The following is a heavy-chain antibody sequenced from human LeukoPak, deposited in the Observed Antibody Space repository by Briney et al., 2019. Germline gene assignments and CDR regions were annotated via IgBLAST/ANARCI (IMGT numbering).Heavy chain of an antibody. CDR3: ARNYYGSGSYSFDS. V-gene: IGHV4-39*01. CDR1: GGSISSSSYY. Sequence: SETLSLTCTVSGGSISSSSYYWGWIRQPPGKGLEWIGSLYYSGNTYYNPSLKSRVTISVDTSKNQFSLKLSFVTAADTAVYYCARNYYGSGSYSFDSWGQGTLVTVSS. D-gene: IGHD3-10*01. J-gene: IGHJ5*01. CDR2: LYYSGNT.